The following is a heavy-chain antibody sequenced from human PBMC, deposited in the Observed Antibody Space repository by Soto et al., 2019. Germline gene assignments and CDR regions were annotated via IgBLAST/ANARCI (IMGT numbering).Heavy chain of an antibody. CDR3: AKDLAAAYGMDV. J-gene: IGHJ6*02. D-gene: IGHD6-13*01. V-gene: IGHV3-30*18. CDR2: ISYDGSNK. Sequence: GGSLRLSCAASGFTFSSYGMHWVRQAPGKGLEWVAVISYDGSNKYYADSVKGRFTISRDNSKNTLYLQMNSLRAEDTAVYYCAKDLAAAYGMDVWGQGTTVTVSS. CDR1: GFTFSSYG.